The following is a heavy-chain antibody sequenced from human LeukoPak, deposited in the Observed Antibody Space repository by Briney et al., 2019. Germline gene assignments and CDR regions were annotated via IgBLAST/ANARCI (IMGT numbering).Heavy chain of an antibody. J-gene: IGHJ4*02. V-gene: IGHV6-1*01. CDR3: GRETDFGVVTN. Sequence: SQTLSLTVAISGDSVSSNGASWNWIRQSPSRGLEWLGRTYYRSQQWHSDYAPSVKGRITLNPDTSKNQFSLQLNSVTPEDTAVYYCGRETDFGVVTNWGQGTLVTVSS. CDR1: GDSVSSNGAS. D-gene: IGHD3-3*01. CDR2: TYYRSQQWHS.